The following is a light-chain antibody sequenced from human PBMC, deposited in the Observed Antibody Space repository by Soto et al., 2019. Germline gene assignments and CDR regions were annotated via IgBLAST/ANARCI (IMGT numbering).Light chain of an antibody. CDR3: TSHTASSTWV. CDR1: SSDVGYDNY. J-gene: IGLJ3*02. CDR2: EVS. V-gene: IGLV2-14*01. Sequence: QSALTQPASVSGSPGQSITISCTGTSSDVGYDNYVSWFQQHPGKAPKLMIYEVSRRPSGVSNRFSGSKSANTASLTISGLQAEDEADYYCTSHTASSTWVFGGGPQLTVL.